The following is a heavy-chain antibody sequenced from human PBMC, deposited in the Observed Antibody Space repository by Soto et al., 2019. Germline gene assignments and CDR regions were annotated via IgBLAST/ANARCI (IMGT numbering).Heavy chain of an antibody. V-gene: IGHV4-31*03. CDR2: IHYSGST. D-gene: IGHD3-10*01. J-gene: IGHJ5*02. CDR3: ARDRCVVRGNNWFDP. CDR1: GGSISSGGYS. Sequence: QVQLQESGPGLVKPSQTLSLTCTVSGGSISSGGYSWSWIRQHPGKGLEWIGYIHYSGSTYYNPSLRSRVTISVDTSKNQFSLRLSSVTAADTAVYYCARDRCVVRGNNWFDPWGQGTLVTVSS.